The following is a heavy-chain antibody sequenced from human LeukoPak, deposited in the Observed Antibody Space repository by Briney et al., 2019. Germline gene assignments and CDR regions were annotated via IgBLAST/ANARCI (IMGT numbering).Heavy chain of an antibody. CDR1: GYTFTGYY. CDR2: INPNSGGT. Sequence: ASVKVSCKASGYTFTGYYMHWVRQAPGQGLEWMGWINPNSGGTNYPQKFQGRVTMTRDTSISTAYMELSRLRSGDTAVYYCARERSGYYYSDYWGQGTLVTVSS. V-gene: IGHV1-2*02. D-gene: IGHD3-22*01. J-gene: IGHJ4*02. CDR3: ARERSGYYYSDY.